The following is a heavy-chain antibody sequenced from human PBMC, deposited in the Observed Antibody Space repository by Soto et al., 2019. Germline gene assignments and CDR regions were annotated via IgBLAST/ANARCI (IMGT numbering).Heavy chain of an antibody. Sequence: QVQLQESGPGLVKPSETLSLTCTVSSGSINSHFWSWIRQPAGKGLEWIGHIYKSGTTTYTPSLKSRVTWSVVPPKNRFSLKLSSVTAADTAVYYCARINGGSPDFWGQGTLVTVSS. V-gene: IGHV4-4*07. D-gene: IGHD2-15*01. J-gene: IGHJ4*02. CDR1: SGSINSHF. CDR3: ARINGGSPDF. CDR2: IYKSGTT.